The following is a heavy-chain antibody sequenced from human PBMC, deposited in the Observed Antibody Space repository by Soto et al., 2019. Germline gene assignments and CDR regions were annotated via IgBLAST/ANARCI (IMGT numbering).Heavy chain of an antibody. D-gene: IGHD6-13*01. Sequence: PSETLSLTCTVTVDSVNSYYWSWMRQPPGKGLECMGYVYYSGSTNYNPSLKSRVTISVDTSKNQISLRLKSVTAADTAVYYCARAEKSGIHYFDHCGQGSLVTVSS. CDR2: VYYSGST. V-gene: IGHV4-59*02. J-gene: IGHJ4*02. CDR3: ARAEKSGIHYFDH. CDR1: VDSVNSYY.